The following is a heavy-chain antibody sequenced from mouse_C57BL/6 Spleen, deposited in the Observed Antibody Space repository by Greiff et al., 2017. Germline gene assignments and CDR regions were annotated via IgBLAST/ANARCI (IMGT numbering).Heavy chain of an antibody. CDR1: GYAFSSCW. Sequence: QVQLQQSGAELVKPGASVKISCKASGYAFSSCWMNWVKQRPGKGLEWIGQIYPGDGDTNYNGKFKGKATLTADKSSSTAYMQLSSLTSEDSAVYFCALDYAYAMDYWGQGTSVTVSS. CDR3: ALDYAYAMDY. V-gene: IGHV1-80*01. CDR2: IYPGDGDT. D-gene: IGHD2-4*01. J-gene: IGHJ4*01.